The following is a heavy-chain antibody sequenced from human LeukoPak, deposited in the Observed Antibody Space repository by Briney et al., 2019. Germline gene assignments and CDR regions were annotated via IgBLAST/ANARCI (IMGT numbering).Heavy chain of an antibody. CDR1: GGSISSYY. J-gene: IGHJ6*04. V-gene: IGHV4-59*01. Sequence: SETLSLTCTVSGGSISSYYWSWIRQPPGKGLEWIGYIYYSGSTNYNPSLKSRVTISADTSKNQFSLKLSSVTAADTAVYYCARRLYGRMDVWGKGTTVTVSS. CDR3: ARRLYGRMDV. CDR2: IYYSGST. D-gene: IGHD3-10*01.